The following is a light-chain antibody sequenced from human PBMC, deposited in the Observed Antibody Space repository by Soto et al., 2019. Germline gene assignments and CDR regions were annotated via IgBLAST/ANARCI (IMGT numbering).Light chain of an antibody. CDR3: QTWGTGPLV. J-gene: IGLJ2*01. V-gene: IGLV4-69*01. CDR1: SGHSSYA. CDR2: LNSDGSH. Sequence: QAVLTQSPSASASLGASVKLTCTLSSGHSSYAIAWHQQQPEKGPRYLMKLNSDGSHSKGDGIPDRFSGSSSGAERYLTIYSLQSEDEADYYCQTWGTGPLVFGGGTKVTVL.